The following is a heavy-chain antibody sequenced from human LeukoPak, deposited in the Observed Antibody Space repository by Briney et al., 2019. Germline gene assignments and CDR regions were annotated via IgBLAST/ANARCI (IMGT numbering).Heavy chain of an antibody. D-gene: IGHD5-18*01. Sequence: GASVKVSCKASGYTFTGYSMHWVRQAPGQGLEWMGWINPNSGGTNYAQKFQGRITMTRDTSIGTAYMELSSLRSEDTAVYYCARDPYSYGWWFDPWGQGTLVTVSS. CDR2: INPNSGGT. CDR1: GYTFTGYS. J-gene: IGHJ5*02. V-gene: IGHV1-2*02. CDR3: ARDPYSYGWWFDP.